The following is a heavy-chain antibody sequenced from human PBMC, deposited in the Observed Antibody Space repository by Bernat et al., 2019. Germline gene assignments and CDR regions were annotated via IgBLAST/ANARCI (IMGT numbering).Heavy chain of an antibody. CDR1: GGSISSSSYY. D-gene: IGHD3-3*01. Sequence: QLQLQESGPGLVKPSETLSLTCTVSGGSISSSSYYWGWIRQPPGKGLEWIGSIYYSGSTYYNPSLKRRVTISVDTSNIRISLNLGSVTAAVTAVYYCATLSYDFVGFIYYYYYYMDVWGKGTTVTVSS. V-gene: IGHV4-39*01. J-gene: IGHJ6*03. CDR2: IYYSGST. CDR3: ATLSYDFVGFIYYYYYYMDV.